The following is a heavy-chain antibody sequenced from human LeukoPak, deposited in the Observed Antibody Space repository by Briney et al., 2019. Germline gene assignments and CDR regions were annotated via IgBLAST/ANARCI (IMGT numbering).Heavy chain of an antibody. CDR2: IYHSGST. D-gene: IGHD5-18*01. CDR1: GGSISSYY. CDR3: ARPARGYSYGYVLGAFDI. V-gene: IGHV4-59*08. Sequence: SETLSLTCTVSGGSISSYYWSWIRQPPGKGLEWIGSIYHSGSTYYNPSLKSRVTISVDTSKNQFSLKLSSVTAADTAVYYCARPARGYSYGYVLGAFDIWGQGTMVTVSS. J-gene: IGHJ3*02.